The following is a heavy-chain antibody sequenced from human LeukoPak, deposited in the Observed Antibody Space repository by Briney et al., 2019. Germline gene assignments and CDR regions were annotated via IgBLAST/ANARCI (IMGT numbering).Heavy chain of an antibody. D-gene: IGHD4-23*01. CDR1: GGTFSSYA. J-gene: IGHJ4*02. CDR2: IIPILGIA. CDR3: ARDGDGGDSSY. V-gene: IGHV1-69*04. Sequence: SVKVSCKASGGTFSSYAISWVRQAPGQGLEWMGRIIPILGIANYAQKFQGRVTITADKSTSAAYMELSSLRSEDTAVYYCARDGDGGDSSYWGQGTLVTVSS.